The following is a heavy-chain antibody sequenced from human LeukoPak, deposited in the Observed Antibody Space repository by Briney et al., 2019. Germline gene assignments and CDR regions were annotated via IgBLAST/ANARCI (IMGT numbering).Heavy chain of an antibody. D-gene: IGHD3-3*01. J-gene: IGHJ4*02. CDR1: GYTFTSYG. CDR2: ISAYNGNT. V-gene: IGHV1-18*01. CDR3: ARAPTNDFWSAYYDY. Sequence: ASVKVPCKASGYTFTSYGISWVRQAPGQGLEWMGWISAYNGNTNYAQEVQGRVTMTTDTSTSTAYMELRSLRSDDTAVYYCARAPTNDFWSAYYDYWGQGTLVTVSS.